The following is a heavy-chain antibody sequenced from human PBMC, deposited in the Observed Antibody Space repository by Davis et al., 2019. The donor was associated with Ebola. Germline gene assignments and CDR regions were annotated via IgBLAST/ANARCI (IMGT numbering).Heavy chain of an antibody. Sequence: GESLKISCAASGFTFSTYGMHWVRQAPGKGLEWVALIRHDVSTPYYADSVKGRFTISRDNSNNALWLQMNSLRAEDTAVYYCAKMGGYSSLLHYWGQGTPVTVSS. CDR3: AKMGGYSSLLHY. D-gene: IGHD1-26*01. CDR2: IRHDVSTP. CDR1: GFTFSTYG. V-gene: IGHV3-30*02. J-gene: IGHJ4*02.